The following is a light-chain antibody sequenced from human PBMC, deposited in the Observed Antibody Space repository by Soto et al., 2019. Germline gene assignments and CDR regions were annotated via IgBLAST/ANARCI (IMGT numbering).Light chain of an antibody. V-gene: IGKV3-11*01. CDR1: QSISDF. CDR3: HQRYSWPIT. Sequence: EIVLTQSPATLSLSPGEGATLSCRASQSISDFLLWFQQKPGQAPRLLIYGASNRATGIPARFSGSGSGTDFTLTISSLEPEDFAVYYCHQRYSWPITFGQGTRLEIK. J-gene: IGKJ5*01. CDR2: GAS.